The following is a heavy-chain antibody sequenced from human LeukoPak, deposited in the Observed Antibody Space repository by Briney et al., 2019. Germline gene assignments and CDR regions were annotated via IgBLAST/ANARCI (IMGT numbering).Heavy chain of an antibody. J-gene: IGHJ3*02. D-gene: IGHD2-2*01. V-gene: IGHV3-30-3*01. Sequence: GGSLRLSCAASGFTFSSYAMHWVRQAPGKGLEWVAVISYDGSNKYYADSVKGRFTISRDNSKNTLYLQMNSLRAEDTAVYYCARDHAIVVVPAAPSGAFDIWGQGTMVIVSS. CDR3: ARDHAIVVVPAAPSGAFDI. CDR1: GFTFSSYA. CDR2: ISYDGSNK.